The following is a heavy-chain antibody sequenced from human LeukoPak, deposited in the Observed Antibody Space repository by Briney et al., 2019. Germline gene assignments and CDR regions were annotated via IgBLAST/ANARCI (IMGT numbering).Heavy chain of an antibody. Sequence: SETLSLTCTVSGGSISSYYWSWIRQPAGKGLEWIGRIYTCGSTNYNPSLKSRVTMSVDTSKNQFSLKLSSVTAADTAVYYCARDRGAVRAAAEPYFDYWGQGTLVTVSS. D-gene: IGHD6-13*01. J-gene: IGHJ4*02. CDR3: ARDRGAVRAAAEPYFDY. CDR2: IYTCGST. V-gene: IGHV4-4*07. CDR1: GGSISSYY.